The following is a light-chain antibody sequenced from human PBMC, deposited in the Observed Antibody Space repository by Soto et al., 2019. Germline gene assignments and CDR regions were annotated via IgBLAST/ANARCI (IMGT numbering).Light chain of an antibody. CDR2: GAS. CDR1: QSVSNRY. J-gene: IGKJ1*01. CDR3: QQYASSAWT. Sequence: EIVLTQSPGTLSLSPGEGATHSCRASQSVSNRYLAWYQQKPGQAPRLLMYGASSRASGIPDRFSGSGSGTDFTLTISRLEPEDFAVYYCQQYASSAWTFGQGTKVDIK. V-gene: IGKV3-20*01.